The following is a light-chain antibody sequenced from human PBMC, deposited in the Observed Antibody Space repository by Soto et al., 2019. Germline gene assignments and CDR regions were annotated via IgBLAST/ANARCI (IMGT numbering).Light chain of an antibody. J-gene: IGLJ2*01. Sequence: QSVLTQPASVSGSPGQSITISCTGTSSDVGGYSYVSWYQQHPGKAPKLIIYDVSNRPSGVSNRFSGSKSGNTASLTISGLQAEHEAGYYCSSYTSSSSLVFGGGTKLTVL. CDR1: SSDVGGYSY. CDR2: DVS. CDR3: SSYTSSSSLV. V-gene: IGLV2-14*03.